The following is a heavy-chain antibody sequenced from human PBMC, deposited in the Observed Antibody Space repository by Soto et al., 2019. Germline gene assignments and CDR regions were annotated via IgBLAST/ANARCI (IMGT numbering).Heavy chain of an antibody. CDR3: ARMGHGQLWCSDY. Sequence: LRLSCSASGFTFSSYWMHWVRQAPGKGLVWVSRINSDGSSTSYADSVKGRFTISRDNAKNTLYLQMNSLRAEDTAVYYCARMGHGQLWCSDYWGPRTLVTVST. J-gene: IGHJ4*02. CDR2: INSDGSST. V-gene: IGHV3-74*01. CDR1: GFTFSSYW. D-gene: IGHD5-18*01.